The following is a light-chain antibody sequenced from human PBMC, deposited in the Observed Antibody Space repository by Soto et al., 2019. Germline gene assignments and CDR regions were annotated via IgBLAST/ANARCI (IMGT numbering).Light chain of an antibody. V-gene: IGKV1-8*01. CDR1: QGISSY. CDR2: AAS. CDR3: QQYYSYPGT. Sequence: AIRMTQSPSSLSASTGDRVTITCRASQGISSYLAWYQQKPGKAPKLLIYAASTLQSGVPSRFSGSGSGTDFNLTIRCLQSEDFATYYWQQYYSYPGTFGQGTKVEIK. J-gene: IGKJ1*01.